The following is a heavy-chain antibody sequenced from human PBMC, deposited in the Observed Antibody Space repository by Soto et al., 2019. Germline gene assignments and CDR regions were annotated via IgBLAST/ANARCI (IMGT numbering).Heavy chain of an antibody. V-gene: IGHV3-21*01. Sequence: PGGSLRLSCAASGFTFSSYSMNWVRQAPGKGLEWVSSISSSSSYIYYADSVKGRFTISRGNAKNSLYLQMNSLRAEDTAVYYCARTARPYCSSTSCYAAFDYWGQGTLVTVSS. CDR2: ISSSSSYI. J-gene: IGHJ4*02. D-gene: IGHD2-2*01. CDR1: GFTFSSYS. CDR3: ARTARPYCSSTSCYAAFDY.